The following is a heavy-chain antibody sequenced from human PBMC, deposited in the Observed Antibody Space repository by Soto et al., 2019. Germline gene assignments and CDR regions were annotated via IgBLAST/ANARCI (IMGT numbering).Heavy chain of an antibody. CDR2: INHSGTT. Sequence: TSAVYGGSFSFYSWTCLRGSQRKVLEWIGEINHSGTTDYNLALNSRVTLSVDTSKNQFSLRVTSVTAADTAVYYCARARFDSWSHIYYGLDVWGQGATVTVSS. D-gene: IGHD3-3*01. J-gene: IGHJ6*02. V-gene: IGHV4-34*01. CDR3: ARARFDSWSHIYYGLDV. CDR1: GGSFSFYS.